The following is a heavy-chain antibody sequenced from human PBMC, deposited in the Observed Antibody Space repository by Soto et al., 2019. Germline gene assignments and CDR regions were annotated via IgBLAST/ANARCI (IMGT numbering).Heavy chain of an antibody. J-gene: IGHJ6*02. V-gene: IGHV3-53*01. CDR1: GFTVSSHY. D-gene: IGHD2-15*01. CDR3: ARQVVTPPDYYAMDV. Sequence: EVQLVESGGGLIQPGGSLRLSCAVSGFTVSSHYMNWVRQAPGKGLEWVSIIYSDLTTYYADSVKGRFTISRDNSKNTLYLQMNSLRAEDTAVYYCARQVVTPPDYYAMDVWGQGTTVTVS. CDR2: IYSDLTT.